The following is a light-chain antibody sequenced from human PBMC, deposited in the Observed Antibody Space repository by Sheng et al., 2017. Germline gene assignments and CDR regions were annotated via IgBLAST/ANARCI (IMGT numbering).Light chain of an antibody. Sequence: SFDLTQPPSVSVSPGQTASITCSGNKLGDKYASWYQQKPGQSPVMVIYQDNKRPSGIPERFSGSISGNTATLTISGTQALDEADYYCQAWDSSTQEVFGGGTKLTVL. CDR1: KLGDKY. V-gene: IGLV3-1*01. J-gene: IGLJ2*01. CDR3: QAWDSSTQEV. CDR2: QDN.